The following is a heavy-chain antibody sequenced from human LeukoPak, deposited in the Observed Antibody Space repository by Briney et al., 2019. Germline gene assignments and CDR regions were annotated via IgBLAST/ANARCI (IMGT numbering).Heavy chain of an antibody. V-gene: IGHV3-48*01. CDR2: ISSSSSTI. J-gene: IGHJ3*02. D-gene: IGHD3-10*01. CDR1: GFTFSSYS. Sequence: GGSLRLSCAASGFTFSSYSMNWVRQAPGKGLEWVSYISSSSSTIYYADSVKGRFTISRDNAKNSLYLQMNSLRAEDTAVYYCARITSGEAFDIWGQGTMVTVSS. CDR3: ARITSGEAFDI.